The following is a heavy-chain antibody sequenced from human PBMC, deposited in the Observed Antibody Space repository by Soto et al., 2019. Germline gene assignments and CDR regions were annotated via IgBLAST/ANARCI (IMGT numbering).Heavy chain of an antibody. CDR2: ISSSSSYI. J-gene: IGHJ5*02. Sequence: GGSLRLSCAASGFTFSSYSMNWVRQAPGKGLEWVSSISSSSSYIYYADSVKGRFTISRDNAKNSLYLQMNSLRAEDPAVYYCARDSTAMDLNWFDPWGQGTLVTVSS. CDR3: ARDSTAMDLNWFDP. D-gene: IGHD5-18*01. V-gene: IGHV3-21*01. CDR1: GFTFSSYS.